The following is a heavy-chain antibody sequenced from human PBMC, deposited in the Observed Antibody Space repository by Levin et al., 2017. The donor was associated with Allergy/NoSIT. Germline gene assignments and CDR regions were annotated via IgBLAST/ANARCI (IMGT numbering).Heavy chain of an antibody. Sequence: GESLKISCAASGFTFSSYAMSWVRQAPGKGLEWVSAISGSGGSTYYADSVKGRFTISRDNSKNTLYLQMNSLRAEDTAVYYCAKDLNDYVWGSYRKPGPFDYWGQGTLVTVSS. CDR2: ISGSGGST. J-gene: IGHJ4*02. CDR1: GFTFSSYA. V-gene: IGHV3-23*01. CDR3: AKDLNDYVWGSYRKPGPFDY. D-gene: IGHD3-16*02.